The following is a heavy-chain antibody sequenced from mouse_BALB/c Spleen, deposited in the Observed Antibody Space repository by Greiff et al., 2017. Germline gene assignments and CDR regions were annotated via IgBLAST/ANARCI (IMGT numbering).Heavy chain of an antibody. V-gene: IGHV5-4*02. D-gene: IGHD2-3*01. Sequence: EVQLVESGGGLVKPGGSLKLSCAASGFTFSDYYMYWVRQTPEKRLEWVATISDGGSYTYYPDSVKGRFTISRDNAKNNLYLQMSSLKSEDTAMYYCARGGGDGPWYFDVWGAGTTVTVSS. CDR1: GFTFSDYY. CDR2: ISDGGSYT. J-gene: IGHJ1*01. CDR3: ARGGGDGPWYFDV.